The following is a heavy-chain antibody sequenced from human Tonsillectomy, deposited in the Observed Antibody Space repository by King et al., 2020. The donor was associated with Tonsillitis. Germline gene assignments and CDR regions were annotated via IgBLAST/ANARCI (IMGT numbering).Heavy chain of an antibody. CDR2: IHYSGST. J-gene: IGHJ4*02. D-gene: IGHD2-21*02. CDR3: AGGGGDPDGWRLDY. Sequence: VQLQESGPGLVKPSQTLSLTCTVSGVSISSGNYYWSWLRQHPGKGLEWIGYIHYSGSTYHNPSVKSRVPISIDTSKNRFSLKLSSVTAADTTMYYCAGGGGDPDGWRLDYWGQGILLTVSS. V-gene: IGHV4-31*03. CDR1: GVSISSGNYY.